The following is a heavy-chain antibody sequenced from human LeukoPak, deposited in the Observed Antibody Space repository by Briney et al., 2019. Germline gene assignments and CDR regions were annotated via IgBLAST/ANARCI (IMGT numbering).Heavy chain of an antibody. Sequence: SETLSLTCAVYGGSISSSNWWSWVRQPPGKGLEWIGEIYYSGRAKYNPSLKSRITISVDTSKNQFSLKVISVTAADTAVYYCARFLAGTRHFHFYYYMDVWGKGTTVTISS. J-gene: IGHJ6*03. CDR1: GGSISSSNW. V-gene: IGHV4-4*02. CDR2: IYYSGRA. CDR3: ARFLAGTRHFHFYYYMDV. D-gene: IGHD3-9*01.